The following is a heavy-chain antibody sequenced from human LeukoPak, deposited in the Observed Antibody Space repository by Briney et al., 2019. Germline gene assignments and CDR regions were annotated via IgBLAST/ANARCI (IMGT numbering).Heavy chain of an antibody. J-gene: IGHJ4*02. Sequence: ASVKVSCKASGYTFTSYYMHWVRQAPGQGLEWMGIINPSGGSTSYAQKFQGRVTMTRDTSTGTVYMELSSLRSEDTAVYYCARGWSRGIAMVRGVIVTYFDYWGQGTLVTVSS. CDR2: INPSGGST. D-gene: IGHD3-10*01. CDR1: GYTFTSYY. V-gene: IGHV1-46*01. CDR3: ARGWSRGIAMVRGVIVTYFDY.